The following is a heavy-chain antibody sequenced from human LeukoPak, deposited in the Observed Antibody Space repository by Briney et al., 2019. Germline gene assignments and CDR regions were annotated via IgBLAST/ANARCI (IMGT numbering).Heavy chain of an antibody. CDR3: ARDNPYGSGTDY. D-gene: IGHD3-10*01. V-gene: IGHV4-39*07. CDR1: GGSISSSSYY. J-gene: IGHJ4*02. Sequence: SETLSLTCTVSGGSISSSSYYWGWIRQPPGKGLEWIGSIYFSGRTYYNMSLKSRVTISIDTSKNQFSLKVNSVTAADTAVYYCARDNPYGSGTDYWGQGTLVTVSS. CDR2: IYFSGRT.